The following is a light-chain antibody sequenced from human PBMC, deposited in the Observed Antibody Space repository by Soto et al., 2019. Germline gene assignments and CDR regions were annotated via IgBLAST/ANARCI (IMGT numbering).Light chain of an antibody. CDR2: EVN. J-gene: IGLJ3*02. CDR1: SSDIGNYYY. CDR3: SSYAGRNNLV. V-gene: IGLV2-8*01. Sequence: QSALTQPPSASGSPGQSVTISCTGSSSDIGNYYYVSWFQQYPGKAPKLMIYEVNKRPSGVPDRFSGSKSGNTASLTVSGLQAEDEADYYCSSYAGRNNLVFGGGTKLTVL.